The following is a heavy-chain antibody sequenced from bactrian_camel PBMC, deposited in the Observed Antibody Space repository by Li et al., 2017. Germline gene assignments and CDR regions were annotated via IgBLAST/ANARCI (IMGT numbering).Heavy chain of an antibody. D-gene: IGHD2*01. Sequence: HVQLVESGGGSVQAGGSLRLSCGGLRNVVMNSCMGWFRQAPGKEREGVASIDCDSKSAYADSVKGRFTISKDNANNTLFLQMDSLKPEDSAMYYCAAAEKEQWLLLQCSFLTWKVDDWGQGTQVTVS. CDR3: AAAEKEQWLLLQCSFLTWKVDD. V-gene: IGHV3S53*01. CDR1: RNVVMNSC. CDR2: IDCDSKS. J-gene: IGHJ4*01.